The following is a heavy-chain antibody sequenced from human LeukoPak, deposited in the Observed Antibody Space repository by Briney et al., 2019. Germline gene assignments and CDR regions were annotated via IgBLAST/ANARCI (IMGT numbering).Heavy chain of an antibody. CDR2: ISSSGSYI. CDR3: ARDFEFGSAAGTPN. D-gene: IGHD6-13*01. CDR1: GFTFSSYS. J-gene: IGHJ4*02. Sequence: GGSLRLSCAASGFTFSSYSMNWVRQAPGKGLEWVSSISSSGSYIYYADSVKGRFTISRDNAKNSLYLQMNSLRAEDTAVYYCARDFEFGSAAGTPNWGQGTLVTVSS. V-gene: IGHV3-21*01.